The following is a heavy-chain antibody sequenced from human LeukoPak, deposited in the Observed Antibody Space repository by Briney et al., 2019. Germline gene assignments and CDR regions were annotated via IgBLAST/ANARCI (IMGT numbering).Heavy chain of an antibody. J-gene: IGHJ4*02. V-gene: IGHV3-48*04. CDR3: ARDWSPHHEGSGCVDY. CDR1: GFTFSSNS. D-gene: IGHD5-12*01. CDR2: ISSTGGTI. Sequence: GGSLRLSCAASGFTFSSNSMNWVRQAPGKGLEWVSYISSTGGTIYYADSMKGRFTISRDNAKSSLYLQMNSLRAEDTAIYYCARDWSPHHEGSGCVDYWGQGTLVTVSS.